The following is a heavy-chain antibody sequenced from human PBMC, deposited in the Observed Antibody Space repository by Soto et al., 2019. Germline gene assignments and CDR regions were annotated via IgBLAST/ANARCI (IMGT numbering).Heavy chain of an antibody. J-gene: IGHJ6*02. CDR2: IYTSGST. CDR1: GGSISSYY. V-gene: IGHV4-4*07. CDR3: ARGGEPLGYYGLDV. Sequence: SETLSLTCTVSGGSISSYYWSWIRQPAGKGLEWIGRIYTSGSTNYNPSLKSRVSMSVDTSKDQFSLNLTSLTAADTAVYYCARGGEPLGYYGLDVWGQGTTVTVSS.